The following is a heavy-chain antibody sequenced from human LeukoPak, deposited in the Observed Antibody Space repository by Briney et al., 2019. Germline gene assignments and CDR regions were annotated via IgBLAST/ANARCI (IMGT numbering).Heavy chain of an antibody. CDR3: ARGHTRITMLRGSRSAYYFDY. D-gene: IGHD3-10*01. Sequence: GSLRLSCAASGFTFSNYWMTWIRQPPGKGLEWIGEINHSVGTNYNPSLKSRVTMSLDTSKNQFSLKLSSVTAADTAVYYCARGHTRITMLRGSRSAYYFDYWGQGTLVTVSS. V-gene: IGHV4-34*01. CDR2: INHSVGT. J-gene: IGHJ4*02. CDR1: GFTFSNYW.